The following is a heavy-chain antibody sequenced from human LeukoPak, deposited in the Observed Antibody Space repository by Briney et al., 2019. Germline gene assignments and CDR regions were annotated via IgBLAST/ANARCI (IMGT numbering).Heavy chain of an antibody. Sequence: PSETLSLTCAVYGGSFSGYYWSWIRQPPGKGLEWIGEINHSGSTNYNPSLKSRVTISVDTSKNQFSLKLSSVTAADTAVYYCARDSGYDIDYWGQGTLVTVSS. D-gene: IGHD5-12*01. CDR1: GGSFSGYY. CDR3: ARDSGYDIDY. CDR2: INHSGST. V-gene: IGHV4-34*01. J-gene: IGHJ4*02.